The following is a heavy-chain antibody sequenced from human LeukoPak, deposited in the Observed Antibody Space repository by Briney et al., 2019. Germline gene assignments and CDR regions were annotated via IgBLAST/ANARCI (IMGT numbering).Heavy chain of an antibody. V-gene: IGHV1-46*01. J-gene: IGHJ4*02. CDR1: GYTFTSYY. CDR2: INARGGST. CDR3: ARRYYFDY. Sequence: ASVKVSCKASGYTFTSYYMHWVRQAPGQGLEWVAIINARGGSTSYAQKFEGRVTMTRDMSTSTLYMELSSVRSEDTAVYYCARRYYFDYWGQGTLVTVSS.